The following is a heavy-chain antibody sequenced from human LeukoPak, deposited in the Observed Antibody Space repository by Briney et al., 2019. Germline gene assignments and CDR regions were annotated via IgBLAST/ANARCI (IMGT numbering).Heavy chain of an antibody. CDR1: GFIFSTNG. V-gene: IGHV3-33*01. CDR3: ARDTRDRSSSRYFDY. CDR2: IWNDGSKK. D-gene: IGHD6-6*01. J-gene: IGHJ4*02. Sequence: GTSLRLSCAASGFIFSTNGIHWVRQAPVKGLEWVAVIWNDGSKKYYADSVKGRFTISRDNSKNMVSLQMNSLRVEDTAVYYCARDTRDRSSSRYFDYWGQGTLVTVSS.